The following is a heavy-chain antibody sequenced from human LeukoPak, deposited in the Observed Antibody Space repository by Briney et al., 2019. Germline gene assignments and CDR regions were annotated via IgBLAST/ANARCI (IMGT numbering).Heavy chain of an antibody. CDR2: ISTGSTYT. CDR1: GFTFSGYY. D-gene: IGHD3-10*01. J-gene: IGHJ3*02. Sequence: KPGGSLRLSCAASGFTFSGYYMSWIRQAPGKGLEWVSYISTGSTYTNYADSVKGRFTISRDNAKNSLYLQMNSLRVEDTAVFYCARFYGSGSWNDAFDIWGQGTMVTVSS. CDR3: ARFYGSGSWNDAFDI. V-gene: IGHV3-11*03.